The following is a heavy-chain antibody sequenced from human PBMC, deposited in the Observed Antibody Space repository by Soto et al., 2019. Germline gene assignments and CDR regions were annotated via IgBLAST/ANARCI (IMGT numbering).Heavy chain of an antibody. J-gene: IGHJ4*02. V-gene: IGHV3-53*01. Sequence: PGGSLRLSCAASGFIVSSNYMSWVRQAPGKGLEWVSVIYSGGSTYYADSVKGRFIISRDNSKSTLCLQMNSLRAEDTAVYYCAREKDYDFNWGSDRYTSHYWGRGTLVTVSS. D-gene: IGHD3-16*02. CDR3: AREKDYDFNWGSDRYTSHY. CDR2: IYSGGST. CDR1: GFIVSSNY.